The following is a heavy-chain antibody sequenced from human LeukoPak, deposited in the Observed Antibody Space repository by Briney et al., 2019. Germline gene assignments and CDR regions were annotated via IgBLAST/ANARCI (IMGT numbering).Heavy chain of an antibody. CDR2: ISYDGSNK. D-gene: IGHD3-10*01. V-gene: IGHV3-30*04. Sequence: GGSPRLSCAASGFTFSSYAMHWVRQAPGKGLEWVAVISYDGSNKYYADSVKGRFTISRDNSKNTLYLQMNSLRAEDTAVYYCARDRGYYGSGSYYHWGQGTLVTVSS. CDR1: GFTFSSYA. CDR3: ARDRGYYGSGSYYH. J-gene: IGHJ5*02.